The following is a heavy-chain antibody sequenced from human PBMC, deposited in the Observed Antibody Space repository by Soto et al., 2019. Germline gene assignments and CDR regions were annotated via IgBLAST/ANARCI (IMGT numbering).Heavy chain of an antibody. CDR3: AKDLAARVYNWFHP. CDR2: IAGSGGST. Sequence: EVQLLESGGGLVQPGGSLRLSCAASGFTFSSYAMSWVRQAPGKGLEWVSRIAGSGGSTYYAHAVTGRFTISRDNSKNTLYLQMDSLRVDDTAIYYCAKDLAARVYNWFHPWGQGTLVTVSS. J-gene: IGHJ5*02. D-gene: IGHD6-6*01. V-gene: IGHV3-23*01. CDR1: GFTFSSYA.